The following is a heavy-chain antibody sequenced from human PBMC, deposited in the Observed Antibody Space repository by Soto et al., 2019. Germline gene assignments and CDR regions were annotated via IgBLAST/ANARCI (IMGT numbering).Heavy chain of an antibody. CDR1: GFTFSSSE. J-gene: IGHJ3*01. CDR2: IHPGGQII. CDR3: ARRGSS. D-gene: IGHD2-2*01. V-gene: IGHV3-48*03. Sequence: GGSLRLSCASSGFTFSSSEMYWVRQAPGKGLEWVSYIHPGGQIIFYADSVKGRFTISRDNAKNSVYLQMNNLRAEDTAVYYCARRGSSWGQGTMVTVSS.